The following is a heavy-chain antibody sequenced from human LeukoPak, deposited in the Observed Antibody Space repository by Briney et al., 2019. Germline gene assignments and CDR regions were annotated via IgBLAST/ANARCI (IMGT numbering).Heavy chain of an antibody. CDR1: GGSISSSTYY. D-gene: IGHD3-10*01. Sequence: PSETLSLTCTVSGGSISSSTYYWGWIRQPPGKGLEWIGSIYKTGSTSYNPSLKSRVTISVDTSKNQFSLKLTSVTAADTAVYYCGSLGGFYYDSGGYYLDYWGQGMLVTVSS. CDR2: IYKTGST. V-gene: IGHV4-39*01. J-gene: IGHJ4*02. CDR3: GSLGGFYYDSGGYYLDY.